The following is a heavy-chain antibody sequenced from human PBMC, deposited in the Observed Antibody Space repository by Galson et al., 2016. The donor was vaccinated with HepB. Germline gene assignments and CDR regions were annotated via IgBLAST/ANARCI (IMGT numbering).Heavy chain of an antibody. Sequence: TLSLTCTVSGGSVSGYYWNWIRQSPGKGLEWIGYIYSSGTTTYNPSLESRVTISVDTSKNQFSLKLSSVTAADTAVYYCARDRTSFKAMDVWGQGTTVTVSS. V-gene: IGHV4-59*02. CDR1: GGSVSGYY. J-gene: IGHJ6*02. CDR3: ARDRTSFKAMDV. CDR2: IYSSGTT.